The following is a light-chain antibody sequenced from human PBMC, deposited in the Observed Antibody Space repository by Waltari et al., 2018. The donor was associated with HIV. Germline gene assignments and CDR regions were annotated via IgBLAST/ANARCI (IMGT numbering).Light chain of an antibody. Sequence: DIVMTQSPPSLALALGERATIPCQSSQSILYSSKSENFLAWYQQRPGQSPRLFIYWASSRGSGFPDLFSGSGSGKDFTLNINSLQSEDVAVYFCQQYYSTPPTFGQGTRVEI. CDR2: WAS. J-gene: IGKJ1*01. CDR1: QSILYSSKSENF. V-gene: IGKV4-1*01. CDR3: QQYYSTPPT.